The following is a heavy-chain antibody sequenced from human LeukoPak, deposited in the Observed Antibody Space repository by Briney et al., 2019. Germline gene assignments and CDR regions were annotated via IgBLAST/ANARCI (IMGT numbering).Heavy chain of an antibody. CDR3: ATYSSSWYCFDC. CDR2: ISGSGGST. V-gene: IGHV3-23*01. J-gene: IGHJ4*02. CDR1: GFTFSSYA. D-gene: IGHD6-13*01. Sequence: PGGSLRLSCAASGFTFSSYAMSWVRQAPGKGLEWVSAISGSGGSTNYADSVKGRFTISRDNSKNTLYLQMNSLRAEDTAVYYCATYSSSWYCFDCWGQGTLVTVSS.